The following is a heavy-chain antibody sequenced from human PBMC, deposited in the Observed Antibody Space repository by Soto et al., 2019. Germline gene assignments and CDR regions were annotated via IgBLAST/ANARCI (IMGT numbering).Heavy chain of an antibody. CDR3: AKDTLYPVVSYFYYGLDV. V-gene: IGHV3-30*18. Sequence: QGQLVESGGGVVQAGQSLRLSCAASGFVFADYCVHWVRQAPGKGLEWVAVISFDGTNKFYADSVKGRFTISRDNSNNTLYLQMSRLRTEDTAVYYCAKDTLYPVVSYFYYGLDVLGQGTTVTFSS. CDR1: GFVFADYC. CDR2: ISFDGTNK. J-gene: IGHJ6*02. D-gene: IGHD2-8*01.